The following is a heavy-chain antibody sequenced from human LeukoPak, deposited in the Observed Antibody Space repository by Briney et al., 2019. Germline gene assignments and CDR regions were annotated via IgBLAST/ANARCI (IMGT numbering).Heavy chain of an antibody. CDR2: IYWDDDR. D-gene: IGHD3-22*01. Sequence: ESGPTLVNPTQTLTLTCTFSGFSLNTRGVGVGWIRQPPGRALEWLALIYWDDDRRYSPSLKSRLTITKDTSQNQVVLTMTYMDPVDTATYFCAHRRNYYDSSVFDNWGQGTLVTVSS. J-gene: IGHJ4*02. CDR1: GFSLNTRGVG. V-gene: IGHV2-5*02. CDR3: AHRRNYYDSSVFDN.